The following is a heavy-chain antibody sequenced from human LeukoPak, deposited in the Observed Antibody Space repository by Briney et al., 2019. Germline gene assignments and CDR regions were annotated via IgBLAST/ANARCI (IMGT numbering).Heavy chain of an antibody. CDR2: IYYSGST. J-gene: IGHJ4*02. Sequence: SETLSLTCTVSGGSISSYYWSWIRQPPGKGLEWIGYIYYSGSTNYNPSLKSRVTISVDTSKNQFSLKLSSVTAADTAMYYCATDSRSCRYWGQGTLVTVSS. CDR1: GGSISSYY. V-gene: IGHV4-59*01. CDR3: ATDSRSCRY.